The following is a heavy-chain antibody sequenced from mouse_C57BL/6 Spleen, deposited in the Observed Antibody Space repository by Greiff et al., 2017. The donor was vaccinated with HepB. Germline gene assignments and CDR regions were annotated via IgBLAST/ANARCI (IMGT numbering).Heavy chain of an antibody. CDR1: GFTFSDYY. CDR2: ISNGGGST. D-gene: IGHD4-1*02. CDR3: ATTGFDY. J-gene: IGHJ2*01. Sequence: EVQGVESGGGLVQPGGSLKLSCAASGFTFSDYYMYWVRQTPEKRLEWVAYISNGGGSTYYPDTVKGRFTISRDNAKNTLYLQMSRLKSEDTAMYYCATTGFDYWGQGTTLTVSS. V-gene: IGHV5-12*01.